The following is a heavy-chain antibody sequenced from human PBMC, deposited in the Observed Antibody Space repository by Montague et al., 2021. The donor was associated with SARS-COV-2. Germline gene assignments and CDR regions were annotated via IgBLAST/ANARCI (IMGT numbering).Heavy chain of an antibody. J-gene: IGHJ6*02. D-gene: IGHD1-26*01. CDR2: ISGSGGST. V-gene: IGHV3-23*01. Sequence: SLRLPCAASGFTFSSYAMSWVRQAPGKGLEWVSAISGSGGSTYYADSVKGRFTISRDNSKNTLYLQMNSLRAEDTAVYYCAKDSGSSMDYYYGMDVWGQGTTVTVSS. CDR3: AKDSGSSMDYYYGMDV. CDR1: GFTFSSYA.